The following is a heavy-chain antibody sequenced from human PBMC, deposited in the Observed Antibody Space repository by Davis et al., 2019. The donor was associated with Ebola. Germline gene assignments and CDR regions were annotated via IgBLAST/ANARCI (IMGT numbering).Heavy chain of an antibody. D-gene: IGHD3-10*01. CDR1: GGSISSYY. CDR3: ARVRGATREYYYYYMDV. Sequence: PSETLSLTCTVSGGSISSYYWSWIRQPAGKGLEWIGRIYTSGSTNYNPSLKSRVTMSVDTSKNQFSLKLSSVTAADTAVYYCARVRGATREYYYYYMDVWGKGTTVTVSS. J-gene: IGHJ6*03. CDR2: IYTSGST. V-gene: IGHV4-4*07.